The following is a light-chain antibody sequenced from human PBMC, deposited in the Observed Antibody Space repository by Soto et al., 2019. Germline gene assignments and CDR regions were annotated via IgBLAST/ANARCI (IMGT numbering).Light chain of an antibody. CDR1: SSNIGAGYD. CDR3: QSSDSSLSGSEV. V-gene: IGLV1-40*01. J-gene: IGLJ1*01. Sequence: QSVLTQPPSVSGAPGQRVTISCTGSSSNIGAGYDVHWYQQLPGTAPKLLIYGNSNRPSGVPDRFSGSKSGTSASLAITGLQAEDAADYYCQSSDSSLSGSEVFGTGTKVTVL. CDR2: GNS.